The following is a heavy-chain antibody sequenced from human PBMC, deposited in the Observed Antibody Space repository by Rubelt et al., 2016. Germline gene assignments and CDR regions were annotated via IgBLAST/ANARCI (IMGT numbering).Heavy chain of an antibody. CDR3: AKSPPPASGWQGTVDY. J-gene: IGHJ4*02. V-gene: IGHV1-18*01. CDR2: ISAYNGNT. CDR1: TFTSYG. Sequence: TFTSYGITWVRQAPGQGLEWMGWISAYNGNTNYAQKFQGRVTMTTDTSTTTAYMELRGLRSDDTAVYYCAKSPPPASGWQGTVDYWGQGTLVTVSS. D-gene: IGHD6-19*01.